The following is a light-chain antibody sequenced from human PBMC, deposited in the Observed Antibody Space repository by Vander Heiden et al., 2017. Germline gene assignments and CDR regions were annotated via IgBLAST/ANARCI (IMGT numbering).Light chain of an antibody. CDR1: QSVLYSSNNKNY. J-gene: IGKJ1*01. CDR2: WAS. CDR3: QQDDTAPRT. Sequence: DIVMTQSPDSLAVSLGERATINCKSSQSVLYSSNNKNYLAWYQQKPGQSPKLLIYWASTRESGVPDRFSGSGSGTDFTLTISSLQAEDVAVYYCQQDDTAPRTFGQGTKVEIK. V-gene: IGKV4-1*01.